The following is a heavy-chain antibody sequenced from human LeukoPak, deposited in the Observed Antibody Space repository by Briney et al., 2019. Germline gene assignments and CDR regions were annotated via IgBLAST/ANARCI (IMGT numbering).Heavy chain of an antibody. CDR3: ARSYCTGGVCRNPYYDYMDV. D-gene: IGHD2-8*02. J-gene: IGHJ6*03. Sequence: SETLSLTCAVYGGSFSGYYWSWIRQPPGKGLEWIGEINHSGSTNYNPSLKSRVTISVDTSKNQFSLKLSSVTAADTAVYYCARSYCTGGVCRNPYYDYMDVWGKGTTVTVSS. CDR2: INHSGST. V-gene: IGHV4-34*01. CDR1: GGSFSGYY.